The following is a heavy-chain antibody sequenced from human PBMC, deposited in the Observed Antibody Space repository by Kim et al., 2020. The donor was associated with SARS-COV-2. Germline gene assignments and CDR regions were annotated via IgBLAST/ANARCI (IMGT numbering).Heavy chain of an antibody. D-gene: IGHD6-13*01. J-gene: IGHJ4*02. CDR3: AKEAWRDYSSSWSNYFDY. CDR1: GFTFSSYA. CDR2: ISGSGGST. Sequence: GGSLRLSCAASGFTFSSYAMSWVRQAPGKGLEWVSAISGSGGSTYYADSVKGRFTISRDNSKNTLYLQMNSLRAEDTAVYYCAKEAWRDYSSSWSNYFDYWGQGTLVTVSS. V-gene: IGHV3-23*01.